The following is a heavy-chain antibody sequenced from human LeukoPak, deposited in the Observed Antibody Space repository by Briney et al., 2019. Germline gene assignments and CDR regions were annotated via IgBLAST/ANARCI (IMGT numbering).Heavy chain of an antibody. J-gene: IGHJ4*02. CDR2: INPNSGGT. Sequence: ASVKVSCKASGYTFTGYYMHWVRQAPGQGLEWMGWINPNSGGTNYAQKFQGRVTMTRDTSISTAYMELSRLRSDDTAVYYCARTPPTYSSGWYYFDYWGQGTLVTVSS. V-gene: IGHV1-2*02. D-gene: IGHD6-19*01. CDR3: ARTPPTYSSGWYYFDY. CDR1: GYTFTGYY.